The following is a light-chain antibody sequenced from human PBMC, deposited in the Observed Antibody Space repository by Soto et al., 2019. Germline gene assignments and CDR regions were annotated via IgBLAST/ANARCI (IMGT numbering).Light chain of an antibody. J-gene: IGKJ1*01. Sequence: DIQMTQSPSTLSASVGDRVTITCRASQSIGSSLAWYQQKPGKAPNLLISDASSLERGVPSRFGGSGSGTEFTLSIRSLQPDDFATYYCQQYNGYSRTFGQGTKGDIK. CDR2: DAS. V-gene: IGKV1-5*01. CDR1: QSIGSS. CDR3: QQYNGYSRT.